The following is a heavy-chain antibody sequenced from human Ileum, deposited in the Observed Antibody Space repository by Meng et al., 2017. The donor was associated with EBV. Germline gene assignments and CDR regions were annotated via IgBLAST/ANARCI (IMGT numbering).Heavy chain of an antibody. D-gene: IGHD5-24*01. CDR3: VRTLERGDY. J-gene: IGHJ4*02. CDR1: GGTFSSYA. Sequence: QVQRVQSGAEVKKPGSSVKVSCKASGGTFSSYASSWVRQATGQGLEWMGWMNPKTGTAHYAQKFQGRVSMTRDTSITTAYMELSSLTSEDTAVYYCVRTLERGDYWGQGTLVTVSS. CDR2: MNPKTGTA. V-gene: IGHV1-8*02.